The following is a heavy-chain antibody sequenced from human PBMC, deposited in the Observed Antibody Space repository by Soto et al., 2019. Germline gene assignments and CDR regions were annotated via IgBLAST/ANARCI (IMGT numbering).Heavy chain of an antibody. CDR1: GGSFSGYY. Sequence: QVQLQQWGAGLLKPSETLSLTCAVSGGSFSGYYWSWIRQPPGKGLEWIGEINHSGSTNYNPALKSRVTISVDTSKNQFSLKLSSMTAADAAVYYCERARYPLDCSGGSCYSNWFDPWGQGTLVTVSS. V-gene: IGHV4-34*01. CDR3: ERARYPLDCSGGSCYSNWFDP. J-gene: IGHJ5*01. CDR2: INHSGST. D-gene: IGHD2-15*01.